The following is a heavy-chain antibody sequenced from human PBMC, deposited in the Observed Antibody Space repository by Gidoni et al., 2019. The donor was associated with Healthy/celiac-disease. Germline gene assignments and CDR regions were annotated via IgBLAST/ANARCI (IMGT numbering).Heavy chain of an antibody. CDR2: ISYDGSNK. D-gene: IGHD3-22*01. CDR3: AKVVGSSGYYVEDYFDY. CDR1: GFTFSRDG. V-gene: IGHV3-30*18. J-gene: IGHJ4*02. Sequence: QVQLVESGGGVVQPGRSLRLSCAPSGFTFSRDGMHWVRQAPGKGLEWVAVISYDGSNKYYADSVKGRFTISRDNSKNTLYLQMNSLRAEDTAVYYCAKVVGSSGYYVEDYFDYWGQGTLVTVSS.